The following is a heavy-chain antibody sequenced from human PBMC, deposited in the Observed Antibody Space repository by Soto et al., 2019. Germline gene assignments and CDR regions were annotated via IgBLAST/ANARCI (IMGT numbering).Heavy chain of an antibody. CDR1: GFSFTRAW. J-gene: IGHJ4*02. CDR3: TTDKGNGGKANY. Sequence: GGSLSLSCTASGFSFTRAWMSWVRQAPGKGLEWVGRVKSRGDGGTAVSAAPVKDRFTVSRDDSKNILYLHMNSLQIEDTAVYYCTTDKGNGGKANYWGRGTLVTVSS. V-gene: IGHV3-15*05. D-gene: IGHD2-15*01. CDR2: VKSRGDGGTA.